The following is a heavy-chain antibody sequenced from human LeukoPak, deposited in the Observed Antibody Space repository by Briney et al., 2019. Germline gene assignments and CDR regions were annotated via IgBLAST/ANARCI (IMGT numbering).Heavy chain of an antibody. CDR3: AREEFDY. J-gene: IGHJ4*02. CDR2: IYHSGST. V-gene: IGHV4-38-2*02. Sequence: SETLSLTCAVSGYSISSGYYWGWSRQPPGKGLEWTGSIYHSGSTYYNPSLKSRVTISVDTSKNQFSLKLSSVTAADTAVYYCAREEFDYWGQGTLVTVSS. CDR1: GYSISSGYY.